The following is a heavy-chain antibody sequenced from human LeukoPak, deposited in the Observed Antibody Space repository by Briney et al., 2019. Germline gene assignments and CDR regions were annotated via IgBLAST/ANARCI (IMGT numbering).Heavy chain of an antibody. CDR1: GFIFSSYE. CDR3: ARGPILGDY. V-gene: IGHV3-48*03. D-gene: IGHD2/OR15-2a*01. CDR2: ISSSGNSI. Sequence: AGSLRLSCVASGFIFSSYEMNWVRQTPGKELEWLAHISSSGNSIYYADSVRGRFTISRDNAKNSLYLQMNRLRAEDTAVYSCARGPILGDYWGQGTLVTVSS. J-gene: IGHJ4*02.